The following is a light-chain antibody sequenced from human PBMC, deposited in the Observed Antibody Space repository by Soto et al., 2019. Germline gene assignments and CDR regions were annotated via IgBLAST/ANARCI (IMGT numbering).Light chain of an antibody. CDR3: SSYTSTTSYV. J-gene: IGLJ1*01. CDR2: EVS. V-gene: IGLV2-14*01. CDR1: SSDVGGYDY. Sequence: QSALTQPPSASGSPGQPVTISCTGTSSDVGGYDYVSWYQQYPGKAPKLLIYEVSKRPSGVSHRFSGSKTGNTASLIISGLQAEDEADYYCSSYTSTTSYVFGSGTKLTVL.